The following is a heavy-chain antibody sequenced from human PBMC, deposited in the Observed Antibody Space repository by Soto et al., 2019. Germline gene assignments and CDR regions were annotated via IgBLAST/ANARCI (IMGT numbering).Heavy chain of an antibody. CDR3: AREFKIAVAGSDWFDP. Sequence: ASVKVSCKASGYTYTRYCISWVLQAPVQGLEWMGWISAYNGNTNYAQKLQGRVTMTTDTSTSTAYMELRSLRSDDTAVYYCAREFKIAVAGSDWFDPWGQGTLVTVSS. V-gene: IGHV1-18*01. CDR2: ISAYNGNT. J-gene: IGHJ5*02. D-gene: IGHD6-19*01. CDR1: GYTYTRYC.